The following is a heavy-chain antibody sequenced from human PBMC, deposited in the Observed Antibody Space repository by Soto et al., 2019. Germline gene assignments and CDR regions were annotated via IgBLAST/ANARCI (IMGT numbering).Heavy chain of an antibody. Sequence: VPCKDFGCTFTDFYIHWVRQAPVQGLEVMGWINPNNGGTEYAQTFQGRVTMTRETSSRTAYMELSRLRADDTAVYYWASPHFGGLVYYYYGLGVWGQGDTVTVSS. CDR1: GCTFTDFY. CDR3: ASPHFGGLVYYYYGLGV. CDR2: INPNNGGT. V-gene: IGHV1-2*02. D-gene: IGHD5-12*01. J-gene: IGHJ6*02.